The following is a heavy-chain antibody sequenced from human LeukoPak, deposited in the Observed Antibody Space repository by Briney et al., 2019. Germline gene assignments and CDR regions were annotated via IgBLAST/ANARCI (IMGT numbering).Heavy chain of an antibody. D-gene: IGHD3-3*01. V-gene: IGHV3-33*01. CDR1: GFTFSSYG. CDR2: IWYDGSNK. J-gene: IGHJ6*03. Sequence: GGSLRLSCAASGFTFSSYGMHWVRQAPGKGLEWVAVIWYDGSNKYYADSVKGRFTISRDNSKNTLYLQMNSLRAEDTAVYYCARSYYDFWSGYPKIYYYYYMDVWGKGTTVTVSS. CDR3: ARSYYDFWSGYPKIYYYYYMDV.